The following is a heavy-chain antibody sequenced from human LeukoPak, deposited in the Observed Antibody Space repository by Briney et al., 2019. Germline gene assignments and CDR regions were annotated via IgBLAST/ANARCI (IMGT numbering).Heavy chain of an antibody. Sequence: GGSLRLSCAASGFTFSNYAMNWVRQAPGKGLEWVAVLIGSSGATNYADSVKGRFTISRDNSKNTLFLQMNSLRAEDTAIYYCAKGAYDYIEIAYFDYWGQGALVTVSS. J-gene: IGHJ4*02. V-gene: IGHV3-23*01. CDR2: LIGSSGAT. CDR3: AKGAYDYIEIAYFDY. D-gene: IGHD5-12*01. CDR1: GFTFSNYA.